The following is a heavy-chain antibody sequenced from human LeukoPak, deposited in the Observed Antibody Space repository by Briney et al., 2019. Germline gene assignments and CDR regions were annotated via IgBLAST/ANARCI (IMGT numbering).Heavy chain of an antibody. CDR1: GGSVSSYY. J-gene: IGHJ6*02. CDR2: IYYSGST. D-gene: IGHD1-7*01. CDR3: ARDNWNYGSSMDV. V-gene: IGHV4-59*02. Sequence: SETLSLTCTVSGGSVSSYYWSWIRQPPGKGLEWIGYIYYSGSTNYNPSLKSRVTISVDTSKNQFSLKLSSVTAADTAVYHCARDNWNYGSSMDVWGQGTTVTVSS.